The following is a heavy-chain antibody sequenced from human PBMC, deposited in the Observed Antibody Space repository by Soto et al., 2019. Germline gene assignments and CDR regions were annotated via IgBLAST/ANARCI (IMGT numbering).Heavy chain of an antibody. CDR1: GGSISSYY. D-gene: IGHD3-10*01. CDR3: ANLYYYGSGSYFDY. Sequence: SETLSLTCTVSGGSISSYYWSWIRQPPGKGLEWIGYIYYSGSTNYNPSLKSRVTISVDTSKNQFSLKLSSVTAADTAVYYCANLYYYGSGSYFDYWGQGTLVTVSS. J-gene: IGHJ4*02. V-gene: IGHV4-59*01. CDR2: IYYSGST.